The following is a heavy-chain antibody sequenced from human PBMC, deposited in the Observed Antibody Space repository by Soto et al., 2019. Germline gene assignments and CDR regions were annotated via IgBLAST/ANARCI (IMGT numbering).Heavy chain of an antibody. D-gene: IGHD6-19*01. CDR1: TGSIFSHSYY. CDR3: ARRYAPRYSSGNNHFDL. J-gene: IGHJ4*02. CDR2: INHSGST. Sequence: SETLSLTCTVSTGSIFSHSYYWAWIRQPPGKGLEWIGTINHSGSTYHNPSLKSRVTISVDSSKNQFSLTLTSVTVADTAVYYCARRYAPRYSSGNNHFDLWGQGTLVTVSS. V-gene: IGHV4-39*01.